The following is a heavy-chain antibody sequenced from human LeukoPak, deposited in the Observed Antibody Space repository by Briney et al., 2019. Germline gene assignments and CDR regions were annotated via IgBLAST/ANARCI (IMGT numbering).Heavy chain of an antibody. CDR2: ISYDGSNK. D-gene: IGHD6-19*01. J-gene: IGHJ6*02. CDR1: GFTFSSYG. V-gene: IGHV3-30*18. Sequence: PGGSLRLSCAASGFTFSSYGMHWVRQAPGKGLEWVAVISYDGSNKYYADSVKGRFTISRDNSKNTPYLQMNSLRAEDTAVYYCAKDQGFGSQWLVLNYYGMDAWGQGTTVTVSS. CDR3: AKDQGFGSQWLVLNYYGMDA.